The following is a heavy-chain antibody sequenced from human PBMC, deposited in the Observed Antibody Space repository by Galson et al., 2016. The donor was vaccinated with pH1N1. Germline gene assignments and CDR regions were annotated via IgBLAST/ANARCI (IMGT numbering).Heavy chain of an antibody. V-gene: IGHV3-23*01. D-gene: IGHD3-22*01. J-gene: IGHJ4*02. CDR3: VKYDSSGYYYGRLAN. CDR1: GSTFSVFA. Sequence: SLRLSCAASGSTFSVFAMCWVRQAPGKGLEWVSGISASGASTHFADSVKGRFTISRDNPKNALYLEMNSLTGEDTAFYYCVKYDSSGYYYGRLANWGQGTLVTVSS. CDR2: ISASGAST.